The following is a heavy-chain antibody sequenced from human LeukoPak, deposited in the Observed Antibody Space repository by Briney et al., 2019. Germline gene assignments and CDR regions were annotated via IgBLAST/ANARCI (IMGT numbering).Heavy chain of an antibody. CDR2: IIPILGIA. Sequence: GASVKVSCKASGGTFSSYAISWVRQAPGQGLEWMGRIIPILGIANYAQKFQGRVTITADKSTSTAYMELSSLRSEDTAVYYCARGSGYDFFDYWGQGTLVTVSS. D-gene: IGHD5-12*01. CDR1: GGTFSSYA. V-gene: IGHV1-69*04. J-gene: IGHJ4*02. CDR3: ARGSGYDFFDY.